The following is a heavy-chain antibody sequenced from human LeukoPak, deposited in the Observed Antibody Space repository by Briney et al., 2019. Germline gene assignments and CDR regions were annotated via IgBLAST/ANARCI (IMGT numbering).Heavy chain of an antibody. D-gene: IGHD5-18*01. CDR2: IYTCGST. V-gene: IGHV4-4*07. Sequence: SETLSLTCTVSGGSISSYHWSWIRQPAGKGLEWIGRIYTCGSTNYNPSLKSRVTMSVDPSKNQFSLKLSSVTAADTAVYYCARDDPNTAMVHWGQGTMVTVSS. CDR3: ARDDPNTAMVH. J-gene: IGHJ4*02. CDR1: GGSISSYH.